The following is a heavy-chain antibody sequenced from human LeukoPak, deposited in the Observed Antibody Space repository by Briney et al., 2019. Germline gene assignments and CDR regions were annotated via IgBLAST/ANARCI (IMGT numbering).Heavy chain of an antibody. CDR3: ARDRAWGATPDYFDY. Sequence: SVKVSCKASGGTLSSYAISWVRQAPGQGLEWMGGIIPIFGTANYAQKFQGRVTITADESTSTAYMELSSLRSEDTAVYYCARDRAWGATPDYFDYWGQGTLVTVSS. CDR2: IIPIFGTA. CDR1: GGTLSSYA. J-gene: IGHJ4*02. V-gene: IGHV1-69*13. D-gene: IGHD2-15*01.